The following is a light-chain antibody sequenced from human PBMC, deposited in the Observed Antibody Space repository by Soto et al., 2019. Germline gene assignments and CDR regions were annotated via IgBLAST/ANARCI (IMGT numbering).Light chain of an antibody. CDR2: WAS. CDR3: QQYYSTPLT. Sequence: DILITQSPHSLAVSLGDRATINCKSSQSVLYSSNNKNYLAWYQQKKGQPPKLXIYWASTRESGVPDRFSGSGSGTDFNLTISSLQAEDVAVYYCQQYYSTPLTFGGGTKVDIK. J-gene: IGKJ4*01. V-gene: IGKV4-1*01. CDR1: QSVLYSSNNKNY.